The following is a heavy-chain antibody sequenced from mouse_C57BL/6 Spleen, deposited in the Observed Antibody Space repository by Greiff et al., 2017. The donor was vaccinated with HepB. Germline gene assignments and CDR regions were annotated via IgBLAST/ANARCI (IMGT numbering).Heavy chain of an antibody. CDR2: FYPGSGSI. J-gene: IGHJ1*03. CDR1: GYTFTEYT. D-gene: IGHD2-4*01. CDR3: ARHEDLYDYDGGWYFDV. V-gene: IGHV1-62-2*01. Sequence: VQLQQSGAELVKPGASVKLSCKASGYTFTEYTIHWVKQRSGQGLEWIGWFYPGSGSIKYNEKFKDKATLTADKSSSTVYMELSRLTSEDSAVYFCARHEDLYDYDGGWYFDVWGTGTTVTVSS.